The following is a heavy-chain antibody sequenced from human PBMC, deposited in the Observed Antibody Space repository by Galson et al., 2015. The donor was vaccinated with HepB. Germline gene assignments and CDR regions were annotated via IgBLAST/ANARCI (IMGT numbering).Heavy chain of an antibody. Sequence: SLRLSCAASGFPFNAHWMHWVRQAPGKGLEWVANIRGDGIVSYYAESVRGRFPISRDNAKNSLYLQMNGLRVDETAVYYCSREMTGSYSDWGQGTLVTVSS. CDR3: SREMTGSYSD. CDR1: GFPFNAHW. CDR2: IRGDGIVS. J-gene: IGHJ4*02. D-gene: IGHD3-10*01. V-gene: IGHV3-7*01.